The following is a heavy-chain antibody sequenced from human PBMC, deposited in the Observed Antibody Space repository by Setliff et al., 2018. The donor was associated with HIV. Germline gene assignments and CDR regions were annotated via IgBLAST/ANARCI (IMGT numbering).Heavy chain of an antibody. Sequence: KPSETLSLTCAVYGGAFSGYYWTWIRQSPGRGLERIGEVNHKGVANYSPSLMRRATISADTSKNQFSLRLSSVTAADTALYFCTRAQIAAPRPFDYWGQGTLVTVSS. CDR1: GGAFSGYY. CDR3: TRAQIAAPRPFDY. V-gene: IGHV4-34*01. D-gene: IGHD2-21*01. CDR2: VNHKGVA. J-gene: IGHJ4*02.